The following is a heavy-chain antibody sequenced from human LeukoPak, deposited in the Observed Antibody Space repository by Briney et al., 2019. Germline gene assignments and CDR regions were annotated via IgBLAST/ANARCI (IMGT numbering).Heavy chain of an antibody. CDR1: GYTFNIHY. V-gene: IGHV1-46*02. CDR3: ARGPYGDYGNFDY. Sequence: ASVKVSCKASGYTFNIHYMHWVRQAPGQGLEWMGIINPSGGSTSYTQKFQGRVTMTRDTSTSTVYMELSSLRSEDTAVYYCARGPYGDYGNFDYWGQGTLVTVSS. D-gene: IGHD4-17*01. CDR2: INPSGGST. J-gene: IGHJ4*02.